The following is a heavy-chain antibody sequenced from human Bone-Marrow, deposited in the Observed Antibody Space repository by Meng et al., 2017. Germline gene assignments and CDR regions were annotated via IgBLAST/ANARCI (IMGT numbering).Heavy chain of an antibody. J-gene: IGHJ5*02. V-gene: IGHV4-34*01. Sequence: QVQLQQGGAGLLKPSETLSLTCAVYGGSFSGYYWSWIRQPPGKGLEWIGSFYYSGSTFSNPSLKNRVTISVDTSKNQFSLKLSSVTAADTAVYYCSVGELLPTWFDPWGQGTLVTVSS. CDR2: FYYSGST. D-gene: IGHD1-26*01. CDR3: SVGELLPTWFDP. CDR1: GGSFSGYY.